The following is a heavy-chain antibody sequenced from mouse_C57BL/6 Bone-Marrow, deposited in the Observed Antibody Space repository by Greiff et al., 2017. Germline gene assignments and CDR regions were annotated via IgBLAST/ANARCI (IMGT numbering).Heavy chain of an antibody. CDR1: GFSLTSYG. CDR2: IWSGGST. CDR3: ARMVTTRPMDY. Sequence: QVQLQQSGPGLVQPSQSLSITCTVSGFSLTSYGVHWVRQSPGKGLEWLGVIWSGGSTDYNAAFISRLSISKDNSKSQDFFKMNSLQADDTAIYYCARMVTTRPMDYWGQGTSVTVSS. J-gene: IGHJ4*01. D-gene: IGHD2-2*01. V-gene: IGHV2-2*01.